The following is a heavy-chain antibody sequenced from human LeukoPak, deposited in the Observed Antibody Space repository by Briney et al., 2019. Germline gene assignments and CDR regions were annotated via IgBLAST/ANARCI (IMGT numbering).Heavy chain of an antibody. Sequence: GGSLRLSCAAYGFTVSSYYMSWVRQAPGKGPEWVSVLYSDGRTYYADSVKGRFTISRDNSKNTLYLQMNSLRVEDTALYYCARELLGRAVGWDYWGQGTLVTVSS. D-gene: IGHD2-21*02. CDR3: ARELLGRAVGWDY. J-gene: IGHJ4*02. CDR1: GFTVSSYY. V-gene: IGHV3-66*01. CDR2: LYSDGRT.